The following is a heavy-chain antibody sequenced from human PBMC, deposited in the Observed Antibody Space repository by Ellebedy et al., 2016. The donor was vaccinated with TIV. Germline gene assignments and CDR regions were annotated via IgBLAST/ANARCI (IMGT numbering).Heavy chain of an antibody. CDR1: GFPVIHSY. V-gene: IGHV4-59*04. CDR3: ARHMEWELPYFDF. CDR2: IYYSGST. J-gene: IGHJ4*02. D-gene: IGHD1-26*01. Sequence: GSLRLSCAVSGFPVIHSYLSWIRQPPGKGLEWIGNIYYSGSTYYNPSLKSRVTMSVDTSKNHFSLKVSSVTAADTAVYYCARHMEWELPYFDFWGQGTLVTVSS.